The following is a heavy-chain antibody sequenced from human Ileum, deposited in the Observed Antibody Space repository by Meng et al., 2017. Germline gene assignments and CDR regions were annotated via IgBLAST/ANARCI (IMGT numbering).Heavy chain of an antibody. CDR3: ASLRYNWNYSADY. D-gene: IGHD1-7*01. CDR1: GGSISSSNW. CDR2: IYHSGST. J-gene: IGHJ4*02. V-gene: IGHV4-4*02. Sequence: VQLPGAGPGLVKPSGTLSLTCAGSGGSISSSNWWSWVRQPPGKGLEWIGEIYHSGSTNYNPSLKSRVTISVDKSKNQFSLKLSSVTAADTAVYYCASLRYNWNYSADYWGQGTLVTVSS.